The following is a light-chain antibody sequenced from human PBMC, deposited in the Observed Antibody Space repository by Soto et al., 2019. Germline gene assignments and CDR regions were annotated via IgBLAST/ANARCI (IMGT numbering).Light chain of an antibody. J-gene: IGKJ1*01. V-gene: IGKV3-20*01. Sequence: EIVLTQSPGTLSLSPEQRATLSCRASQSVSTSLAWYQQKPGQAPRLLIYGASSRATGIPDRFSGSGSEPDFTLTISRLAPEDLAVYFCQQYGSSRTFGQGTKVEIK. CDR2: GAS. CDR1: QSVSTS. CDR3: QQYGSSRT.